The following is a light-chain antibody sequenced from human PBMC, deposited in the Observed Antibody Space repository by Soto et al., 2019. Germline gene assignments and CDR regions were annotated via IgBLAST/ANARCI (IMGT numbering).Light chain of an antibody. CDR3: QQYHNWLSQYP. V-gene: IGKV3-15*01. J-gene: IGKJ1*01. CDR2: GAS. Sequence: EIVMTQSPASLSVSPGDGATLSCRASQSVASNVAWYQQKPGQGPRLLIHGASTRAVGVPARFSGSWAGSVFTLTISGLQSEDFSVYYCQQYHNWLSQYPFGHGTKLQSK. CDR1: QSVASN.